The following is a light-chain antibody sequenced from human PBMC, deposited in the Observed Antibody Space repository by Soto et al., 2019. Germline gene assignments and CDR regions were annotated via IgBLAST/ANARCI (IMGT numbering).Light chain of an antibody. J-gene: IGKJ1*01. CDR1: QNVLSTSNNRNY. Sequence: DIVMTQSPDSLAVSLGERATINCKSSQNVLSTSNNRNYLAWYQHKPGQPPQLLVSWASTRDSAVPDRFSGSGSGTDFTLTISSLQAEDVAVYYCQQYYTTPHTFGQGTKVEI. V-gene: IGKV4-1*01. CDR3: QQYYTTPHT. CDR2: WAS.